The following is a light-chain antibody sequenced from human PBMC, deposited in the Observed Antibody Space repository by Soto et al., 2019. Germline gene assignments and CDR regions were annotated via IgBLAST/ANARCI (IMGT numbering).Light chain of an antibody. CDR2: GAS. Sequence: VLTQSPVTLSVSPGDRVSLSCRASQTIRSDLAWYQHRPGQGPRLPIYGASTRPTNVPARFSGSGSGTEFTLTITSLRSEDSAVYYCQQYSDWPLTFGGGTKVDMK. V-gene: IGKV3-15*01. CDR1: QTIRSD. J-gene: IGKJ4*01. CDR3: QQYSDWPLT.